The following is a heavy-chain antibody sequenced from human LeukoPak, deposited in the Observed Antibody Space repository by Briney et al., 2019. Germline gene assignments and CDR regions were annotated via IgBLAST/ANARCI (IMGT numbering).Heavy chain of an antibody. D-gene: IGHD1-1*01. CDR2: IKHDEREE. V-gene: IGHV3-7*01. Sequence: GGSLRLSCVASGFTFSESWMTWVRQAPGKGLEWVASIKHDEREEYYADSVKGRFSMSRDNGKNSLYLQMNSLRGEDTAIYFCAKGHTNLDPAGGQGALVIVSS. CDR3: AKGHTNLDPA. J-gene: IGHJ4*02. CDR1: GFTFSESW.